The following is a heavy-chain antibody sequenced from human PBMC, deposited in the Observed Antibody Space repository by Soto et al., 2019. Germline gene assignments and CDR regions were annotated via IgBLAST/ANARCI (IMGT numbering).Heavy chain of an antibody. CDR1: GFTFSSYA. CDR2: ISYDGSNK. Sequence: QVQLVESGGGVVQPGRSLRLSCAASGFTFSSYAMHWVRQAPGKGLEWVAVISYDGSNKYYADSVKGRFTISRDNSKNRLYLQRNSLRAEDTAVYYCARGVGVDRESGTLYDYWGQGTLVTVSS. V-gene: IGHV3-30-3*01. CDR3: ARGVGVDRESGTLYDY. D-gene: IGHD1-1*01. J-gene: IGHJ4*02.